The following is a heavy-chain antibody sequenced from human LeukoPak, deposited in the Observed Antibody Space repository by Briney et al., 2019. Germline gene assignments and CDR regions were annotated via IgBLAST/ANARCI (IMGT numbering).Heavy chain of an antibody. CDR2: IYYSGST. Sequence: SETLSLTCTVSGGSISRYYWSWLRQPPGKGLEWLGYIYYSGSTNSNPSLKSRVTISVDTSKNQFSLNLSSMTAADTAVYYCARFSGSSGWYFFDYWGQGTLVTVSS. D-gene: IGHD6-19*01. CDR3: ARFSGSSGWYFFDY. V-gene: IGHV4-59*01. J-gene: IGHJ4*02. CDR1: GGSISRYY.